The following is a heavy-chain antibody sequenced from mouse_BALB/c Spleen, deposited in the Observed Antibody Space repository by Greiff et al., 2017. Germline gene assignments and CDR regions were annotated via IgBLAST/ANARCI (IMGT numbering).Heavy chain of an antibody. CDR2: INPSNGGT. CDR3: TRLGYYVDY. D-gene: IGHD3-1*01. J-gene: IGHJ2*01. V-gene: IGHV1S81*02. CDR1: GYTFTSYY. Sequence: VQLQQSGAELVKPGASVKLSCKASGYTFTSYYMYWVKQRPGQGLEWIGEINPSNGGTNFNEKFKSKATLTVDKSSSTAYMQLSSLTSEDSAVYYGTRLGYYVDYWGQGTTLTVSS.